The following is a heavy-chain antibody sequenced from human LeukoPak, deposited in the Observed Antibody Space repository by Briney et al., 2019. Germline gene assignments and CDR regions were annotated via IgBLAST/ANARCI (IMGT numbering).Heavy chain of an antibody. CDR2: ISGSGGST. CDR1: GFTFSSYG. CDR3: ARGGVVTAISYYFDY. D-gene: IGHD2-21*02. Sequence: GGSLRLSCAASGFTFSSYGMSWVRQAPGKGLEWVSAISGSGGSTYYADSVKGRFTISRDNSKNTLYLQMNSLRAEDTAVYYCARGGVVTAISYYFDYWGQGTLVTVSS. V-gene: IGHV3-23*01. J-gene: IGHJ4*02.